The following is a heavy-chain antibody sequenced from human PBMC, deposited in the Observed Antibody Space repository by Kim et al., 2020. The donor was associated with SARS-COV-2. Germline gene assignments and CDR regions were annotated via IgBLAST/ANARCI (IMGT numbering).Heavy chain of an antibody. V-gene: IGHV3-7*01. D-gene: IGHD2-15*01. CDR3: ARDRRYSLDY. Sequence: GGSLRLSCVVSGFSFTTNWMSWVRQAPGKGLEWVAKIKDDGTEKYYGYSVEGRFTIPRDNAKNSLYLQMNSLSAEDTAVYYCARDRRYSLDYWGQGTLVTVSS. J-gene: IGHJ4*02. CDR2: IKDDGTEK. CDR1: GFSFTTNW.